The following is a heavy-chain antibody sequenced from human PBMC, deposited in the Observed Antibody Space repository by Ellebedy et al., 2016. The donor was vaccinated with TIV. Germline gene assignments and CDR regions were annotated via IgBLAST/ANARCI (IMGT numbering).Heavy chain of an antibody. J-gene: IGHJ4*02. CDR2: ISGSGGST. Sequence: GGSLRLSCAASGFTFSSYAMSWVRQAPGKGLEWVSAISGSGGSTYYADSVKGRFTISRDNSKNTLYLQMNSLRAEDTAVYYCARDTSVPGGAAAEWGQGTLVTVSS. V-gene: IGHV3-23*01. CDR1: GFTFSSYA. D-gene: IGHD6-13*01. CDR3: ARDTSVPGGAAAE.